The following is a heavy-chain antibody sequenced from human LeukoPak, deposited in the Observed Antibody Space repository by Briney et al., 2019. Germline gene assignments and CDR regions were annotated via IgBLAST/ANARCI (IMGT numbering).Heavy chain of an antibody. CDR2: INHSGST. CDR3: ARVRKEWLGKGNWFDP. CDR1: GGSFSGYY. D-gene: IGHD6-19*01. V-gene: IGHV4-34*01. Sequence: SETLSHTCAVYGGSFSGYYWSWIRQPPGKGLEWIGEINHSGSTNYNPSLKSRVTISVDTSKNQFSLKLSSVTAADTAVYYCARVRKEWLGKGNWFDPWGQGTLVTVSS. J-gene: IGHJ5*02.